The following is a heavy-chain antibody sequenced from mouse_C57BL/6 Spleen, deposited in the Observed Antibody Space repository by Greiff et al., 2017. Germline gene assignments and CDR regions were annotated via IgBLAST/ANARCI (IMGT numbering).Heavy chain of an antibody. Sequence: QVQLQQPGAELVKPGASVKLSCKASGYTFTSYWMHWVKQRPGRGLEWIGRIAPNSGGTKYNEKLKGQATLTVDKPSSTAYMQRSSRTSEDSAVYNCARGGVDYWGQGTTRTVSS. J-gene: IGHJ2*01. CDR3: ARGGVDY. CDR2: IAPNSGGT. V-gene: IGHV1-72*01. CDR1: GYTFTSYW.